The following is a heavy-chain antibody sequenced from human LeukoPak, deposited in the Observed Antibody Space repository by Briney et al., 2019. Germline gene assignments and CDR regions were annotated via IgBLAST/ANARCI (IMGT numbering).Heavy chain of an antibody. J-gene: IGHJ5*02. CDR2: INHSGST. D-gene: IGHD3-3*01. CDR3: ARDSYTIFGVVIKTPYNWFDP. V-gene: IGHV4-34*01. Sequence: SETLSLTCAVYGGSFSGYYWSWIRQPPGKGLEWIGEINHSGSTNYNPSLKSRVTISVDTSMNQFSLKLSSVTAADTAVYYCARDSYTIFGVVIKTPYNWFDPWGQGTLVTVSS. CDR1: GGSFSGYY.